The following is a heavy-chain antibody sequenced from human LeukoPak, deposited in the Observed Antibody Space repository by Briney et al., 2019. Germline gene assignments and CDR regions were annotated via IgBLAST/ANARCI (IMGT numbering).Heavy chain of an antibody. CDR1: GGSISSYY. Sequence: PSETLSPTCTVSGGSISSYYWSWIRQPPGKGLEWIGYVYYSGSTNYNPSLKSRVTISIDTSKNQFSLKLSSVTAADTAVYYCARTSTTYYFDYWGQGSLVTVSS. D-gene: IGHD2/OR15-2a*01. CDR2: VYYSGST. CDR3: ARTSTTYYFDY. J-gene: IGHJ4*02. V-gene: IGHV4-59*01.